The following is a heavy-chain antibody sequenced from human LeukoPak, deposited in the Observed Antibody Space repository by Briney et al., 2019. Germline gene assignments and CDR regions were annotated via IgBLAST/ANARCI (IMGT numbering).Heavy chain of an antibody. CDR2: INAGNGNT. CDR3: ARDNPWINYYYYGMDV. Sequence: ASVKVSCKASGYTFTSYAMHWVRQAPGQRLEWMGWINAGNGNTKYSQKFQGRVTITRDTSASTAYMELSSLRSEDTAVYYCARDNPWINYYYYGMDVWGQGTTVTVSS. V-gene: IGHV1-3*01. J-gene: IGHJ6*02. D-gene: IGHD2-2*03. CDR1: GYTFTSYA.